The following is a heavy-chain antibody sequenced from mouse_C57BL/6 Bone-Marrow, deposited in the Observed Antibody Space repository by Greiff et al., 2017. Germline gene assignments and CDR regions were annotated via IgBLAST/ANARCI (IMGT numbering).Heavy chain of an antibody. CDR3: AREGPYGNYDFDY. J-gene: IGHJ2*01. V-gene: IGHV1-82*01. CDR1: GYAFSSSW. D-gene: IGHD2-1*01. Sequence: VQLQQSGPELVKPGASVKISCKASGYAFSSSWMNWVKQRPGKGLEWIGRIYPGDGDTNYNGKFKGKATLTADKSSSTAYMQLSSLTSEDSAVYFCAREGPYGNYDFDYWGQGTTLTVSS. CDR2: IYPGDGDT.